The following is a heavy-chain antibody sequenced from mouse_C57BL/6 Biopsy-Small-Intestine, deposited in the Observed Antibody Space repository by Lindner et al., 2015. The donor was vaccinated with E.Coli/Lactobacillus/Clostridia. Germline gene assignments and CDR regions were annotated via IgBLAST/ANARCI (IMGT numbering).Heavy chain of an antibody. V-gene: IGHV5-4*01. J-gene: IGHJ4*01. CDR2: ISDGGSYT. CDR1: GFTFSSYA. Sequence: EVQLQESGGGLVMPGGSLKLSCAASGFTFSSYAMSWVRQTPEKRLEWVATISDGGSYTYYPDNVKGRFTISRDNAKNNLYLQMSHLKSEDTAMYYCARVSPYDANAMDYWGQGTSVTVSS. CDR3: ARVSPYDANAMDY. D-gene: IGHD2-12*01.